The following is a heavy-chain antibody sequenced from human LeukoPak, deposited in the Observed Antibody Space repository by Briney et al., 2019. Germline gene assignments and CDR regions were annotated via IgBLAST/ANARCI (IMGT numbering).Heavy chain of an antibody. D-gene: IGHD3-9*01. CDR2: IYYSGST. J-gene: IGHJ4*02. CDR3: ARTVDWYVDY. Sequence: TLSLTCTVSGGSISSGGYYWSWIRQHPGKGLEWIGYIYYSGSTYYNPSLKSRVTISVDTSKNQFSLKLSSVTAADTAVYYCARTVDWYVDYWGQGTLVTVSS. CDR1: GGSISSGGYY. V-gene: IGHV4-31*03.